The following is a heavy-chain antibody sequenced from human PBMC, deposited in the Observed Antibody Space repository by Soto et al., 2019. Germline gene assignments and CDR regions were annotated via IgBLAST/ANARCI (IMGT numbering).Heavy chain of an antibody. V-gene: IGHV3-23*01. D-gene: IGHD3-3*01. CDR1: GFTLSSYA. CDR3: ANLLTICGVTVDY. J-gene: IGHJ4*02. CDR2: ISGSGGST. Sequence: PGGSLRLSCAASGFTLSSYAMSWVRQAPGKGLEWVSAISGSGGSTYYADSVKGRFTISRDNSKNTLYLQMNSLRPEDTAVYYCANLLTICGVTVDYWGQGTLVTVSS.